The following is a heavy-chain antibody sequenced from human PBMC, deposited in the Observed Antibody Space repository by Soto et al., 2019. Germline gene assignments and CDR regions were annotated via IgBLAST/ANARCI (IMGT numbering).Heavy chain of an antibody. CDR1: GGSINSRSYF. Sequence: SETLSLTCTVSGGSINSRSYFWGWIRQSPGKGLEWIGSIYYSGSTYYNPSLKSRVAMSVDTSKNQFSLKLRSVSAADTAVYYCARQRTSVVTQAYFDDWGQGSLVTVSS. CDR3: ARQRTSVVTQAYFDD. V-gene: IGHV4-39*01. D-gene: IGHD2-21*02. CDR2: IYYSGST. J-gene: IGHJ4*02.